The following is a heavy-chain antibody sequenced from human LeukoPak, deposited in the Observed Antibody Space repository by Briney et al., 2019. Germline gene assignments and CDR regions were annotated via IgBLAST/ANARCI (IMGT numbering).Heavy chain of an antibody. D-gene: IGHD3-9*01. CDR2: ISTYDDGR. J-gene: IGHJ3*02. V-gene: IGHV1-18*01. CDR3: ARDVLRSVSGPYVYVVDI. Sequence: GASVKVSCRGSGYTFTRYGISWVRQAPGDGLEWMGWISTYDDGRSNPQKFQGRVTLTTDISTNTAYMELARLRPVDTAIYYCARDVLRSVSGPYVYVVDIWGQGTLVTVSS. CDR1: GYTFTRYG.